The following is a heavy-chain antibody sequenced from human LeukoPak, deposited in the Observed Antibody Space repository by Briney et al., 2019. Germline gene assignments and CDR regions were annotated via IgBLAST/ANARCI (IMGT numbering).Heavy chain of an antibody. J-gene: IGHJ5*02. D-gene: IGHD5-12*01. CDR1: GGSFSGYY. CDR3: ARVEDSGYRGRFDP. CDR2: INHSGST. Sequence: KPSETLSLTCAVYGGSFSGYYWSWIRQPPGKGLEWIGEINHSGSTNYNPSLKSRVTISVDTSKNQFSLKLSSVTAADTAVYYCARVEDSGYRGRFDPWGQGTLVTVSS. V-gene: IGHV4-34*01.